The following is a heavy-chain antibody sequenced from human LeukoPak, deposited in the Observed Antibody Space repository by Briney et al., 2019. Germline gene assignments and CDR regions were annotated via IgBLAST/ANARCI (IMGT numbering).Heavy chain of an antibody. CDR1: GFTFGDYV. CDR3: TSEYDNGDDVPPDY. CDR2: IRSKAYGGTT. J-gene: IGHJ4*02. V-gene: IGHV3-49*04. D-gene: IGHD4-17*01. Sequence: TGGSLRLSCTAFGFTFGDYVMSWVRQAPGKGLEWVNFIRSKAYGGTTEYAASVQGRFTLSRDDSKSIAYLQMNSLKTEDTAVYYCTSEYDNGDDVPPDYWGQGTLVTVSS.